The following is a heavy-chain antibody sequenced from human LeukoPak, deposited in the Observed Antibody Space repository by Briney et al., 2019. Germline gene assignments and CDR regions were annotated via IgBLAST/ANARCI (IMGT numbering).Heavy chain of an antibody. CDR2: IKQDGSEK. V-gene: IGHV3-7*01. Sequence: GGSLRLSCAASGFTFSSYWMSWVRQAPGKGLEWVANIKQDGSEKYYVDSVKGRFTISRDNAKNSLYLQMNSLRAEDTAVYYCARIKSQGVVVPLLRSTYYFDYWGQGTLVTVSS. D-gene: IGHD2-21*01. CDR3: ARIKSQGVVVPLLRSTYYFDY. CDR1: GFTFSSYW. J-gene: IGHJ4*02.